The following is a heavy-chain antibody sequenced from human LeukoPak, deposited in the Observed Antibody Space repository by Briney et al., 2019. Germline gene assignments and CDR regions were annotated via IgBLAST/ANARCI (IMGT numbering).Heavy chain of an antibody. D-gene: IGHD1-26*01. CDR2: IIPILGIA. CDR1: GYTFTSYA. V-gene: IGHV1-69*04. J-gene: IGHJ3*02. Sequence: SVKVSCKASGYTFTSYAMHWVRQAPGQGLEWMGRIIPILGIANYAQKFQGRVTITADKSTSTAYMELSSLRSEDTAVYYCARDKSGSYREAAFDIWGQGTMVTVSS. CDR3: ARDKSGSYREAAFDI.